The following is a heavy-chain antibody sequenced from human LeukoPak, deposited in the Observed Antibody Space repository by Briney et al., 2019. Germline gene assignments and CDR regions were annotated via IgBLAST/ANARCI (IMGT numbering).Heavy chain of an antibody. CDR2: ISYDGSNK. Sequence: GGSLRLSCAASGFTFSSYAMHWVRQAPGKGLEWVAVISYDGSNKYYADSVKGRFTISRDNSKNTLYLQMNSLRAEDTAVYYCARDFKVDYWGQGTLVTVSS. CDR1: GFTFSSYA. J-gene: IGHJ4*02. CDR3: ARDFKVDY. V-gene: IGHV3-30-3*01.